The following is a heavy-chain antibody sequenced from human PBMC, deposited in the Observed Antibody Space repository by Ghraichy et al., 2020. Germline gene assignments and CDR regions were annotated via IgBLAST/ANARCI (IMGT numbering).Heavy chain of an antibody. CDR3: ARDRSTVTTALGYYYGMDV. D-gene: IGHD4-17*01. CDR1: GGSISSYY. CDR2: IYYSGST. J-gene: IGHJ6*02. V-gene: IGHV4-59*01. Sequence: SETLSLTCTVSGGSISSYYWSWIRQPPGKGLEWIGYIYYSGSTNYNPSLKSRVTISVDTSKNQFSLKLSSVTAADTAVYYCARDRSTVTTALGYYYGMDVWGQGTTVTVSS.